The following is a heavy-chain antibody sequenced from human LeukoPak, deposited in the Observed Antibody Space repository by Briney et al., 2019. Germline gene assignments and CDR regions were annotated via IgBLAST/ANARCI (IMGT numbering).Heavy chain of an antibody. CDR1: GFTVSSNY. Sequence: GGSLRLSCAASGFTVSSNYMSWVRQAPGKGLEWVSVIYSGGSTYYADSVKGRFTISRDNSKNTLYLQMNSLRAEDTAVYYCARAHDCSGGSCYSGYFDYWGQGTLVTVSS. CDR2: IYSGGST. V-gene: IGHV3-53*01. CDR3: ARAHDCSGGSCYSGYFDY. J-gene: IGHJ4*02. D-gene: IGHD2-15*01.